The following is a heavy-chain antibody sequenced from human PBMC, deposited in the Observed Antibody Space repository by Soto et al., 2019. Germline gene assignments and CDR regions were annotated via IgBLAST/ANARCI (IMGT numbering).Heavy chain of an antibody. J-gene: IGHJ4*02. Sequence: QVQLVESGGGVVQPGRSLRLSCVASGFTFSSYGMHWVRQAPGKGLEWVAIISYDGSNTYYADSVKGRFTISRDNSKNTLYLQMNSLRAEDTSVYYCAKEGGRSGSYYISSSYYFDYWGQGTLVTLSS. CDR2: ISYDGSNT. V-gene: IGHV3-30*18. CDR1: GFTFSSYG. D-gene: IGHD1-26*01. CDR3: AKEGGRSGSYYISSSYYFDY.